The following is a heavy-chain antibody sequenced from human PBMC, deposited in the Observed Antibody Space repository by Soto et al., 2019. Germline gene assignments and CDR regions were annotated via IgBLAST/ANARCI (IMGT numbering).Heavy chain of an antibody. CDR3: ARGRYCLTGRCFPNWFDS. D-gene: IGHD2-15*01. CDR1: GDSISTVDYF. J-gene: IGHJ5*01. CDR2: IYKSTTT. Sequence: SETLSLTCSVSGDSISTVDYFWAWIRQPPGQALEYIGYIYKSTTTYYNPSFEGRVAISLDTSKSQFSLNATSVTAADTAVYFCARGRYCLTGRCFPNWFDSWGQGTLVTVSS. V-gene: IGHV4-30-4*01.